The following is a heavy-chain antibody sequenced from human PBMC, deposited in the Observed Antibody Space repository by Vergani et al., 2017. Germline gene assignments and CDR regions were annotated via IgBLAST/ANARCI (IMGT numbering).Heavy chain of an antibody. CDR1: GVSITRGYY. V-gene: IGHV4-38-2*02. CDR3: VRDLYSRGPFDV. CDR2: VFHLGTV. Sequence: QVQLQESGPGLLKTSETLSLTCNVSGVSITRGYYWGWVRQSPGTGLEWIASVFHLGTVYYNPSLRGRVRISIDAYNVLSLRLQSVTAADTAVYFCVRDLYSRGPFDVWVGGSLIAVSS. D-gene: IGHD3-22*01. J-gene: IGHJ4*01.